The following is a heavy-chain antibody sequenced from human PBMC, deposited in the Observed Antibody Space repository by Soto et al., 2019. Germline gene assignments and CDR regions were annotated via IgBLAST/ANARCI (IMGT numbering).Heavy chain of an antibody. Sequence: ASVKVSCKTSGYSFTTRDVNWVRQAPGHGLEWMGWMNPNGGATGYAQNFQGRVTMTGDNSMSTAYMELSSLRSEDTAVYYCARDLTQKHYDILTGPDDGMDVWGQGTTVTVSS. V-gene: IGHV1-8*01. CDR1: GYSFTTRD. CDR2: MNPNGGAT. J-gene: IGHJ6*02. D-gene: IGHD3-9*01. CDR3: ARDLTQKHYDILTGPDDGMDV.